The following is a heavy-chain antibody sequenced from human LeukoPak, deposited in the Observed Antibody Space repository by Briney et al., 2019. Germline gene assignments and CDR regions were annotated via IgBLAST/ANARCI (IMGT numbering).Heavy chain of an antibody. V-gene: IGHV4-39*01. D-gene: IGHD6-13*01. CDR2: IYYSGST. CDR1: GGSISSSSYY. Sequence: SETLSLTCTVSGGSISSSSYYWGWIRQPPGKGLEWIGSIYYSGSTYYNPSLKSRVTISVDTSKNQFSLKLSSVTAADTAVYYCARQVSDSSSWYVYYYYYMDVWGKGTTVTVSS. CDR3: ARQVSDSSSWYVYYYYYMDV. J-gene: IGHJ6*03.